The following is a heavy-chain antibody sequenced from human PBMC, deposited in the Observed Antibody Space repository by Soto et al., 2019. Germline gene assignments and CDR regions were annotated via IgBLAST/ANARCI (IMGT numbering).Heavy chain of an antibody. CDR1: GGSISSGDYY. D-gene: IGHD2-2*01. V-gene: IGHV4-30-4*01. Sequence: SETLSLTCTVSGGSISSGDYYWSWIRQHPGKGLEWIGYIYYRGNTYYNPSLKSRVTISVDTSKNQFSLKLSSVTAADTAVYYCARVIVVVPAANYYFDYWGQGTLVTVSS. CDR3: ARVIVVVPAANYYFDY. J-gene: IGHJ4*02. CDR2: IYYRGNT.